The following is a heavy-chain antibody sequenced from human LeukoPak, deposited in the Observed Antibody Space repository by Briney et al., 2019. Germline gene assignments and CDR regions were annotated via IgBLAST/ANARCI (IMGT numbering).Heavy chain of an antibody. Sequence: ASVKVSCKASGYTFIGYSISWVRQAPGHGLEWMGWITPYNGNTNYVQNFQGRVTMTTDTSTSTAYMELRSLRSDDTAVYYCAREYGGNPGLFGYWGQGNLVTVSS. D-gene: IGHD4-23*01. V-gene: IGHV1-18*01. J-gene: IGHJ4*02. CDR2: ITPYNGNT. CDR1: GYTFIGYS. CDR3: AREYGGNPGLFGY.